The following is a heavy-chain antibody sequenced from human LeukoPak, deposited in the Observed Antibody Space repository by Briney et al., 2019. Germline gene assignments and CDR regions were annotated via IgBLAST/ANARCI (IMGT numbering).Heavy chain of an antibody. Sequence: GGSLRLSCAASGFTFSSYAMSWVRQAPGKGLEWVSAISGSGGSTYYADSVKGRFTISRDNSKNTLYLQMNSLRAEDTAVYYCAEVHYYDSSGYHDAYYYYGMDVWGQGTTVTVSS. J-gene: IGHJ6*02. CDR2: ISGSGGST. D-gene: IGHD3-22*01. CDR1: GFTFSSYA. V-gene: IGHV3-23*01. CDR3: AEVHYYDSSGYHDAYYYYGMDV.